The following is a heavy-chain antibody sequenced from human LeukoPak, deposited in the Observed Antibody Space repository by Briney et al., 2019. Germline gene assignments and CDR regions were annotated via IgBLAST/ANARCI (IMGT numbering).Heavy chain of an antibody. J-gene: IGHJ6*03. V-gene: IGHV1-69*05. CDR3: ARDYSGPHRDDYYYYIDV. CDR1: GGTFSSYA. CDR2: IIPIFGTA. Sequence: SVKVSCKASGGTFSSYAISWVRQAPGQGLEWMGGIIPIFGTANYAQKFQGRVTITTDESTSTAYMELSSLRSEDTAVYYCARDYSGPHRDDYYYYIDVWGKGTTVTVSS. D-gene: IGHD5-12*01.